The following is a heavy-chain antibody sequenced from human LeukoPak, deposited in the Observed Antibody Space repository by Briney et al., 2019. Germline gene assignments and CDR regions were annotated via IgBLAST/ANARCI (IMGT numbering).Heavy chain of an antibody. CDR3: AKEGEYSTGYYYFDC. J-gene: IGHJ4*02. CDR1: GFTFSRYA. CDR2: ISANAGST. V-gene: IGHV3-23*01. Sequence: GGSLRLSCAASGFTFSRYAMSWVRQAPGEGLEWVSVISANAGSTYYADSVKGRFTISRDNSKNTLYLQMSSLRAEDTAVYYCAKEGEYSTGYYYFDCWGQGTLVTVSS. D-gene: IGHD2-8*02.